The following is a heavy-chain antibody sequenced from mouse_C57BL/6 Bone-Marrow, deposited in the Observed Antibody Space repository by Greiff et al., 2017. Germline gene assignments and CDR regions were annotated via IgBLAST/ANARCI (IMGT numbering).Heavy chain of an antibody. J-gene: IGHJ2*01. CDR2: IDPANGNT. CDR3: SSTGGSCDY. CDR1: GFNFKNTY. Sequence: VQLQQSVAELVRPGASVKLSCTASGFNFKNTYMHWVKQRPEQGLEWIGRIDPANGNTKYAPKFQGKATITADTSSNTAYLQLSSLTSEDTAIYYWSSTGGSCDYWGQGTTLTVSS. D-gene: IGHD1-1*01. V-gene: IGHV14-3*01.